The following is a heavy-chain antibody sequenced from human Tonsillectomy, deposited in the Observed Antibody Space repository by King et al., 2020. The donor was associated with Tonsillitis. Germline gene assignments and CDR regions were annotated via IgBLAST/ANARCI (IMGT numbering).Heavy chain of an antibody. Sequence: LQLQESGPGLVKPSETLSLTCAVSGDSMSSTNYFWGWIRQPPGKGLEWIGSISYSEITYYNPSLESRSTISVDTSKNQFSLRLSSVTVADTAVYYCASSSHRLMSYTWFAPWGQGTLVTVSS. J-gene: IGHJ5*02. D-gene: IGHD6-19*01. V-gene: IGHV4-39*01. CDR1: GDSMSSTNYF. CDR3: ASSSHRLMSYTWFAP. CDR2: ISYSEIT.